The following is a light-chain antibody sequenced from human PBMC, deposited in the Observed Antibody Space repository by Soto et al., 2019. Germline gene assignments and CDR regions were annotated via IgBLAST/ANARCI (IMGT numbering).Light chain of an antibody. Sequence: EIALTQSPATLSLSPGERATLSCRASQSVSIYLAWYQQKPGQAPRLLIYDASNRATGIPARFSGSGSGADFTITSSSLEPEYFVVYYCQYRGNWPSFGGGTKVEIK. CDR1: QSVSIY. J-gene: IGKJ4*02. V-gene: IGKV3-11*01. CDR3: QYRGNWPS. CDR2: DAS.